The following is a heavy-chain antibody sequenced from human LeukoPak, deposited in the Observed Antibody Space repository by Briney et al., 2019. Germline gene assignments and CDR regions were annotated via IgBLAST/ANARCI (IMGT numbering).Heavy chain of an antibody. D-gene: IGHD2-15*01. Sequence: SETLSLTCAVYGGSFSGYYWSWIHQPPGKGLEWIGEINHSGSTNYNPSLKSRVTISVDTSKNQFSLKLSSVTAADTAVYYCARGFRAARSWFDPWGQGTLVTVSS. CDR2: INHSGST. CDR3: ARGFRAARSWFDP. J-gene: IGHJ5*02. V-gene: IGHV4-34*01. CDR1: GGSFSGYY.